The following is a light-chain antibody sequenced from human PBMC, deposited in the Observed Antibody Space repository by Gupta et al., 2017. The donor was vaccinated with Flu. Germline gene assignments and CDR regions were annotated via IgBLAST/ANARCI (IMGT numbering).Light chain of an antibody. CDR3: CSYAGSRSVV. Sequence: SITISCTGTSSDVGSYNLVSWYQQHPGKAPKLMIYDVNKRPSGVSNRFSGSKSGNTASLTISGLQAEDEADYYCCSYAGSRSVVFGGGTTLTVL. CDR1: SSDVGSYNL. J-gene: IGLJ2*01. CDR2: DVN. V-gene: IGLV2-23*02.